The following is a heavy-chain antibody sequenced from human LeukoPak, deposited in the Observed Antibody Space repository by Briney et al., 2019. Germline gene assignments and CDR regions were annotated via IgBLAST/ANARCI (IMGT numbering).Heavy chain of an antibody. CDR1: GYTFTGYY. V-gene: IGHV1-2*02. CDR2: INPNSGGT. J-gene: IGHJ4*02. D-gene: IGHD3-22*01. Sequence: ASVKDSCKASGYTFTGYYMHWVRQAPGQGLEWMGWINPNSGGTNYAQKFQGRVTMTRDTSISTAYMELSRLRSDDTAVYYCAREEQHDSSGYYDGAVDYWGQGTLVTVSS. CDR3: AREEQHDSSGYYDGAVDY.